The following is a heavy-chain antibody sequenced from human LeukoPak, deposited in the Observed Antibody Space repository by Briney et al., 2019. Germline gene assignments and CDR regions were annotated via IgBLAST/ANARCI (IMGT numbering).Heavy chain of an antibody. CDR1: GYTFTGYY. J-gene: IGHJ5*02. Sequence: ASVKVSCTASGYTFTGYYMHWVRQAPGQGLEWMGWINPNSGGTNYAQKFQGRVTMTRDTSISTAYMELSRLRSDDTAVHYCAREDFTMVRGVTSNWFDPWGQGTLVTVSS. CDR2: INPNSGGT. D-gene: IGHD3-10*01. V-gene: IGHV1-2*02. CDR3: AREDFTMVRGVTSNWFDP.